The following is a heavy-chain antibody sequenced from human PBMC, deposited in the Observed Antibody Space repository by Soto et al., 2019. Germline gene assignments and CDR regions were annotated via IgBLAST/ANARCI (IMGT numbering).Heavy chain of an antibody. Sequence: SGGSLRLSCAASGFTFSGHFMSWIRQAPGMGLDWVSYISSSGSTMYYADSVKGRFTISRDNAKNSLYLQMNSLRAEDTAVYYCARARCVGGTNCLYYFDYWGQGTLVTVSS. V-gene: IGHV3-11*01. CDR2: ISSSGSTM. J-gene: IGHJ4*02. D-gene: IGHD2-2*01. CDR3: ARARCVGGTNCLYYFDY. CDR1: GFTFSGHF.